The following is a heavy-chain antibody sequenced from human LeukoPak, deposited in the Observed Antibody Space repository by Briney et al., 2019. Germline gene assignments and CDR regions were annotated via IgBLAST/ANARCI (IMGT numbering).Heavy chain of an antibody. D-gene: IGHD3-10*01. CDR3: ARGVYGSGSYPN. J-gene: IGHJ4*02. CDR2: ISGSGGAI. CDR1: GFTFSRYS. Sequence: GGSLRLSCAASGFTFSRYSMNWVRQAPGKGLEWVSYISGSGGAIFYADSVKGRFTISRDNSKNTLYLQMNSLRAEDTAVYYCARGVYGSGSYPNWGQGTLVTVSS. V-gene: IGHV3-48*01.